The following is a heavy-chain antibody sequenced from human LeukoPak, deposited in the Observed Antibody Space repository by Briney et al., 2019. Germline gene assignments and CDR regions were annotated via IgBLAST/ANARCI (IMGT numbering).Heavy chain of an antibody. J-gene: IGHJ4*02. Sequence: PGGSLRLSCAASGFTFSDYYMSWVRQAPGKGLEWVSYISGSGSSIYQADSVKGRLTISRDNAKNSLYLQMNSLRAEDTAVYYCARGKISYDTSGYPIFHYWGQGTLVTVSS. CDR1: GFTFSDYY. V-gene: IGHV3-11*01. CDR2: ISGSGSSI. CDR3: ARGKISYDTSGYPIFHY. D-gene: IGHD3-22*01.